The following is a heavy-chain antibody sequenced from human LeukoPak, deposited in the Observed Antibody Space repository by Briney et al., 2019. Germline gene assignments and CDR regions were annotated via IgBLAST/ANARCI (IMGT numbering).Heavy chain of an antibody. D-gene: IGHD6-13*01. Sequence: ASVKVSCKASGYTFTGYYMHWVRQAPGQGLEWMGWINPNSDGTNYAQKFQGWVTMTRDTSISTAYMELSRLRSDDTAVYYCARERIAAAGGFYYYYYGMDVWGQGTTVTVSS. CDR3: ARERIAAAGGFYYYYYGMDV. CDR2: INPNSDGT. CDR1: GYTFTGYY. J-gene: IGHJ6*02. V-gene: IGHV1-2*04.